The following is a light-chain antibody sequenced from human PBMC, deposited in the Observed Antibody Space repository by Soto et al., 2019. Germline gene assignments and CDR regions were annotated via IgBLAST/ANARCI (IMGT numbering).Light chain of an antibody. CDR2: GAS. Sequence: EIVLTQSPATLSLSPGERATLSCRASQSVGSIYFAWYQQKPGQAPRLLIYGASGRATGLPDRFTGSGSGTAFSLPINRLEPADFAVYYCQLYGSSIPPTFGPGTRVDIK. J-gene: IGKJ3*01. V-gene: IGKV3-20*01. CDR1: QSVGSIY. CDR3: QLYGSSIPPT.